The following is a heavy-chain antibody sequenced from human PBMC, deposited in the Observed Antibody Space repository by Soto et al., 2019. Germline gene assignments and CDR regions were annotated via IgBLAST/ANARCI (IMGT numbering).Heavy chain of an antibody. CDR3: ARDGAVAGDSNFDY. D-gene: IGHD6-19*01. CDR1: GYTFTSFA. Sequence: VASVKVSCKASGYTFTSFAIHWVRQAPGQGLEWMGWINAGNGNIKHSQRFQHRVTITRDTSASTAYMELSSLRFEDTAVYYCARDGAVAGDSNFDYWGQGTLVTVSS. CDR2: INAGNGNI. V-gene: IGHV1-3*01. J-gene: IGHJ4*02.